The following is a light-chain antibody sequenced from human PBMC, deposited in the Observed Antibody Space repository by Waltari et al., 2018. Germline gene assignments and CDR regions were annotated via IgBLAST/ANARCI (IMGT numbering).Light chain of an antibody. CDR3: YSTDSTGIHRGV. CDR1: ALPKKF. V-gene: IGLV3-10*01. J-gene: IGLJ3*02. Sequence: SYDLTQPPSVSVSPGHTARITCSGDALPKKFVYWYQQKSGQAPLLVIFEGNKRPSGIPERFSGASSGTMATLTITGAQADDDSDYYCYSTDSTGIHRGVFGGGTKLTVL. CDR2: EGN.